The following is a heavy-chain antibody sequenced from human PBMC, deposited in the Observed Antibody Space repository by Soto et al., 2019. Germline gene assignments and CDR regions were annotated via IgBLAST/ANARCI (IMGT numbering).Heavy chain of an antibody. CDR2: INPNSGGT. D-gene: IGHD1-26*01. CDR1: GYTLTGYY. Sequence: ASVKVSCKASGYTLTGYYMHWVRQAPGRGLEWMGWINPNSGGTNYAQKFQGWVTMTRDTSISTAYMELSRLRSDDTAVDYGARGGSYSRGYYGMDVWGQWTTVTVSS. CDR3: ARGGSYSRGYYGMDV. J-gene: IGHJ6*02. V-gene: IGHV1-2*04.